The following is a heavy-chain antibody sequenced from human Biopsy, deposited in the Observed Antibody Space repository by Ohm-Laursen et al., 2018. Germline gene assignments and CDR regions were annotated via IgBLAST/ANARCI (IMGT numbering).Heavy chain of an antibody. V-gene: IGHV4-4*07. CDR2: IYSSGGS. CDR3: ARTPGKAVAGRFLDL. J-gene: IGHJ2*01. CDR1: GGSTNDYF. D-gene: IGHD6-19*01. Sequence: SQTLSLACSVSGGSTNDYFWSWIRQPAGETPEWIGRIYSSGGSSYNPSLKSRISMSMDTSNNQFSLTLTSVTAADTAVYYCARTPGKAVAGRFLDLWGRGTLVTAS.